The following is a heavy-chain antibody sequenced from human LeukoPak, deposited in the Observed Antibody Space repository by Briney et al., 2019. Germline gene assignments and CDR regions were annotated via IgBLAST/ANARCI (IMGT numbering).Heavy chain of an antibody. Sequence: SETLSLTCAVYGGSFSGYYWSWIRQPPGKGLEWIGEINHSGSTNYNPSLKSRVTISVDTSKNQFSLKLSSVTAADTAVYYCARKSGRGGYKFWGQGTLVTVSS. V-gene: IGHV4-34*01. J-gene: IGHJ4*02. CDR2: INHSGST. D-gene: IGHD5-24*01. CDR1: GGSFSGYY. CDR3: ARKSGRGGYKF.